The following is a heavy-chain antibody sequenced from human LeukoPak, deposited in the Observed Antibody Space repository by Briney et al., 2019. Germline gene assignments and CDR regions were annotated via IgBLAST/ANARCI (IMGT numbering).Heavy chain of an antibody. CDR3: AGEGAHGDCDY. CDR2: ISYDGSNK. Sequence: GRSLRLSCAASGFTFSSYGMHWVRQAPGKGLEWVAVISYDGSNKYYADSVKGRFTISRDNSKNTLYLQMNSLRAEDTAVYYCAGEGAHGDCDYWGQGTLVTVSS. V-gene: IGHV3-30*03. D-gene: IGHD2-21*02. CDR1: GFTFSSYG. J-gene: IGHJ4*02.